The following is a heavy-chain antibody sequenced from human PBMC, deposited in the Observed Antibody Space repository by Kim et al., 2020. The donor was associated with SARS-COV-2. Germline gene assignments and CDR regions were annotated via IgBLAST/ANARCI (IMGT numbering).Heavy chain of an antibody. D-gene: IGHD6-13*01. CDR2: TYYRSKWCN. Sequence: SQTLSLTCAISGDRVSSNSAAWNWIRQSPSRGLEWLGRTYYRSKWCNDYAVSVKSRITINPDTSQNQFSLQLNSVTPEDTAVYYCARDRGPMVAAGTGGSWFDPWGQGTLVTVSS. CDR3: ARDRGPMVAAGTGGSWFDP. V-gene: IGHV6-1*01. CDR1: GDRVSSNSAA. J-gene: IGHJ5*02.